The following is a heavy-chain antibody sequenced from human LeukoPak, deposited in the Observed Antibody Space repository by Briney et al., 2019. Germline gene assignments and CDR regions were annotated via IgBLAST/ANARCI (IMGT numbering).Heavy chain of an antibody. CDR3: ARGDILTGYYMGYYFDY. CDR2: IYYSGST. CDR1: GGSISSGGYY. D-gene: IGHD3-9*01. Sequence: SQTLSLTCTVSGGSISSGGYYWSWIRQHPGKSLEWIGYIYYSGSTYYNPSLKSRVTISVDTSKNQFSLKLSSVTAADTAVYYCARGDILTGYYMGYYFDYWGQGTLVTVSS. J-gene: IGHJ4*02. V-gene: IGHV4-31*03.